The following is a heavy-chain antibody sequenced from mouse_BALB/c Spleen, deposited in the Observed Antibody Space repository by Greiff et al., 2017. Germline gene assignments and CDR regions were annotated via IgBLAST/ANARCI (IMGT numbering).Heavy chain of an antibody. CDR2: INPSNGRT. Sequence: QVQLQQPGAELVKPGASVKLSCKASGYTFTSYWMHWVKQRPGQGLEWIGEINPSNGRTNYNEKFKSKATLTVDKSSSTAYMQLSSLTSEDSAVYYCARISIHYYGYGFAYWGQGTLVTVSA. D-gene: IGHD1-2*01. V-gene: IGHV1S81*02. CDR3: ARISIHYYGYGFAY. CDR1: GYTFTSYW. J-gene: IGHJ3*01.